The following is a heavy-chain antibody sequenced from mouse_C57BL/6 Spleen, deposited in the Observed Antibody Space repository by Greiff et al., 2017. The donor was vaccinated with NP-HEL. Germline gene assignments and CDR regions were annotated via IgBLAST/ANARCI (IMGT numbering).Heavy chain of an antibody. D-gene: IGHD1-1*01. Sequence: VQLQQPGAELVMPGASVKLSCKASGYTFTSYWMHWVKQRPGQGLEWIGEIDPSDSYTNYNQKFKGKSTLTVDKSSSTAYMQLSSLTSEDSAVYYCARYGNGRYFDYWGQGTTLTVSS. V-gene: IGHV1-69*01. J-gene: IGHJ2*01. CDR1: GYTFTSYW. CDR2: IDPSDSYT. CDR3: ARYGNGRYFDY.